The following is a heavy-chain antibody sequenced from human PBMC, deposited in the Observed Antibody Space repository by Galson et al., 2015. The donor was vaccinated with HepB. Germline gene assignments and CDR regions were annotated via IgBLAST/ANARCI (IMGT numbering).Heavy chain of an antibody. CDR3: ARDSPKEYSYGQKYYYYYMDV. CDR2: IYTSGST. D-gene: IGHD5-18*01. Sequence: ETLSLTCTVSGGSVSGHYWSWIRQPAGKGLEWIGRIYTSGSTNYNPSLKSRVTMSVDTSKNQFTLKLSSVTAADTAVYYCARDSPKEYSYGQKYYYYYMDVWGKGTTVTVSS. CDR1: GGSVSGHY. V-gene: IGHV4-4*07. J-gene: IGHJ6*03.